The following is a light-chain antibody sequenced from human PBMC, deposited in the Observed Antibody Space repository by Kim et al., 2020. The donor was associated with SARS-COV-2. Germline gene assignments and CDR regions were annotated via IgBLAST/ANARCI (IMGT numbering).Light chain of an antibody. CDR3: QAWDSSTHYV. CDR1: KLGDKY. CDR2: QDS. Sequence: VCPGQTASITCSGDKLGDKYACWYQQKPGQSPVLVIYQDSKRPSGIPERFSGSNSGNTATLTISGTQAMDEADYYCQAWDSSTHYVFGTGTKVTVL. J-gene: IGLJ1*01. V-gene: IGLV3-1*01.